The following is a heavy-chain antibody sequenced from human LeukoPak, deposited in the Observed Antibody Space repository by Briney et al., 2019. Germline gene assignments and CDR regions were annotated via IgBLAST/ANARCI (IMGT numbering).Heavy chain of an antibody. J-gene: IGHJ4*02. CDR1: GYTFTDYY. Sequence: ASVKVSCKASGYTFTDYYMHWVRQAPGQGLEWMGWINPNSGGTNYAQKFQGRVTMTRDTSINTAYMELSRLRSDDTAVYYCARDPSTYEEQLAFDYWSQGTLVTVSS. CDR2: INPNSGGT. CDR3: ARDPSTYEEQLAFDY. D-gene: IGHD3-3*01. V-gene: IGHV1-2*02.